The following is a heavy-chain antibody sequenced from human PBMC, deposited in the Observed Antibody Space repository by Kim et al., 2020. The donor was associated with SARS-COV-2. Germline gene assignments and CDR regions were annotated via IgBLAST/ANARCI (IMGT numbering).Heavy chain of an antibody. V-gene: IGHV4-34*01. Sequence: SETLSLTCAVYGGSFSGYYWSWIRQPPGKGLEWIEEINHSGSTNYNPSLKSRVTISVDTSKNQFSLKLSSVTAADTAVYYCAKTRGSYSLKRFDPWGQGTLVTVSS. CDR1: GGSFSGYY. CDR2: INHSGST. D-gene: IGHD1-26*01. CDR3: AKTRGSYSLKRFDP. J-gene: IGHJ5*02.